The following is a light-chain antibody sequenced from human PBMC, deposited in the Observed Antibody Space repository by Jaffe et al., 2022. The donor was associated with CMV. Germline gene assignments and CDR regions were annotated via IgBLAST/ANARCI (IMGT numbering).Light chain of an antibody. CDR1: QSVSSNY. J-gene: IGKJ5*01. CDR2: GAS. CDR3: QQYGTSPLLT. Sequence: EIVLTQSPGTLSLSPGERATLSCRASQSVSSNYLAWYQQKPGQAPRLLIYGASSRATGIPDRFSGSGSGTDFTLTISRLEPEDFAVYYCQQYGTSPLLTFGQGTRLESK. V-gene: IGKV3-20*01.